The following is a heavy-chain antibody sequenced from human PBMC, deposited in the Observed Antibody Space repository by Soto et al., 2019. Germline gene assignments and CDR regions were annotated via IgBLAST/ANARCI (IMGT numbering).Heavy chain of an antibody. CDR2: INHSGST. J-gene: IGHJ5*02. V-gene: IGHV4-34*01. Sequence: SETLSLTCAVYGGSFSGYYWSWIRQPPGKGLEWIGEINHSGSTNYNPSLKSRVTISVDTSKNQFSLKASDTAMYYCASSTLDLITHTFSWLDPWGQGTLVTVSS. D-gene: IGHD2-2*02. CDR1: GGSFSGYY. CDR3: ASSTLDLITHTFSWLDP.